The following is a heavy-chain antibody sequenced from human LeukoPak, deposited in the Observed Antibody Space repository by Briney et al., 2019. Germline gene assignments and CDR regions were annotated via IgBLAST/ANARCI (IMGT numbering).Heavy chain of an antibody. D-gene: IGHD5-18*01. CDR2: ISYDGSNK. CDR1: GFTFSSYG. J-gene: IGHJ4*02. V-gene: IGHV3-30*18. Sequence: GGSLRLSCAASGFTFSSYGMHWVRQAPGKGLEWVAVISYDGSNKYYADSVKGRFTISRDNSKNTLYLQMNSLRAEDTAVYYCAKDRALQLWLYDYWGQGTLVTVSS. CDR3: AKDRALQLWLYDY.